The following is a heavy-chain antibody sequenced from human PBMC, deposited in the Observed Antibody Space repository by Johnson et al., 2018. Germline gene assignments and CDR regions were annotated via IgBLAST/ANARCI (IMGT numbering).Heavy chain of an antibody. V-gene: IGHV3-30*03. CDR3: GRGWSIFGVVIRSGYMDV. D-gene: IGHD3-3*01. CDR1: GFTFSSYG. J-gene: IGHJ6*03. CDR2: ISYDGSNK. Sequence: QVQLVQSGGGVVQPGRSLRLSCAASGFTFSSYGMHWVRQAPGKGLEWVAVISYDGSNKYYADSVKGRFTISRDNSKNTLYLQMNSLRAEDTGGYYCGRGWSIFGVVIRSGYMDVWGKGTTVTVSS.